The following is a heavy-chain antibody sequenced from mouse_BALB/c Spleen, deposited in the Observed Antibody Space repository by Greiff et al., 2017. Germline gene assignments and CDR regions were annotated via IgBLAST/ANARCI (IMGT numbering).Heavy chain of an antibody. CDR2: IDPSDSYT. Sequence: QVQLQQPGAELVKPGASVKLSCKASGYTFTSYWIHWVKQRPGQGLEWIGEIDPSDSYTNYNQKFKGKATLTVDKSSSTAYMQLSSLTSEDSAVYYCARRGYDYFDYWGQGTTLTVSS. CDR1: GYTFTSYW. D-gene: IGHD2-14*01. V-gene: IGHV1-69*02. CDR3: ARRGYDYFDY. J-gene: IGHJ2*01.